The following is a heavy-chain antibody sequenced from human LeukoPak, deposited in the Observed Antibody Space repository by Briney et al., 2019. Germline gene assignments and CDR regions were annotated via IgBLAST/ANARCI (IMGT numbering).Heavy chain of an antibody. J-gene: IGHJ4*02. CDR1: GFTFSSYA. Sequence: QAGGSLRLSCAASGFTFSSYAMSWVRQAPGKGLEWVSAISGSGGSTYYADSVKGRFTISRDNSKNTLYLQMNSLRAEDTAVYYCAKFSPLDIVVVPAAPFDYWGQGTQVTVSS. CDR2: ISGSGGST. V-gene: IGHV3-23*01. D-gene: IGHD2-2*01. CDR3: AKFSPLDIVVVPAAPFDY.